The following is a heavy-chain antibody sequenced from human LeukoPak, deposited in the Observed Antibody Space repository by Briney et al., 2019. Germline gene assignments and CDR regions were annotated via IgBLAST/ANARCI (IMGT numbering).Heavy chain of an antibody. Sequence: GGSLRLSCAASGFTFSTYGMHWVRQAPGKGLEWVAVISYDGSNKYYADSVKGRFTISRDNSKNTLYLQMNSLRAEDTAVYYCAREDILTGYPQYWGQGTLVTVSS. CDR3: AREDILTGYPQY. CDR2: ISYDGSNK. D-gene: IGHD3-9*01. J-gene: IGHJ4*02. V-gene: IGHV3-30*03. CDR1: GFTFSTYG.